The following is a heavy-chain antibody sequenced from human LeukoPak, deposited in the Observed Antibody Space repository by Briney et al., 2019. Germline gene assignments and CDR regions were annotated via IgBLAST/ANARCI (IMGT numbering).Heavy chain of an antibody. CDR3: AKDMRFDWTPYYFDY. V-gene: IGHV3-23*01. D-gene: IGHD3-9*01. Sequence: GGSLRLSCAASGFTFSSYAMSWIRQAPGKGLEWVSAISGSGGSTYYADSVKGRFTISRDNSKNTLYLQMNSLRAEDTAVYYCAKDMRFDWTPYYFDYWGQGTLVTVSS. J-gene: IGHJ4*02. CDR2: ISGSGGST. CDR1: GFTFSSYA.